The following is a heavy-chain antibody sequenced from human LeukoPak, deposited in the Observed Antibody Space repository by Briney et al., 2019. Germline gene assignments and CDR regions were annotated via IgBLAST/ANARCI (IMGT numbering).Heavy chain of an antibody. V-gene: IGHV1-18*04. CDR3: ARGHSGYDPQPPFDY. J-gene: IGHJ4*02. CDR2: ISAYNGNT. Sequence: ASVKVSCKGSGYTLSNHAFSWVRQAPGQGLEWMGWISAYNGNTNYAQKLQGRVTMTTDTSTSTAYMELRSLRSDDTAVYYCARGHSGYDPQPPFDYWGQGTLVTVSS. D-gene: IGHD5-12*01. CDR1: GYTLSNHA.